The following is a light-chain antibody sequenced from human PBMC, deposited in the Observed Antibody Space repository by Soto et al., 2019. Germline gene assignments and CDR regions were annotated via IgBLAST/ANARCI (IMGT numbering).Light chain of an antibody. V-gene: IGLV2-8*01. Sequence: QSVLTQPPSASGSPGQSVTISCTGTSSDVGGYNYVSWYQQHPGKAPKLMISEVSKRPSGVPDRFSGSKSGNTASLTVSWLPAEDEADYYCSSFAGNSTLVFGGGTKVTVL. J-gene: IGLJ2*01. CDR3: SSFAGNSTLV. CDR1: SSDVGGYNY. CDR2: EVS.